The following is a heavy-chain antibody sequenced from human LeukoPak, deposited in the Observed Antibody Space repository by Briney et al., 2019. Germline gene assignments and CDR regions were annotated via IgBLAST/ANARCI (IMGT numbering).Heavy chain of an antibody. J-gene: IGHJ6*02. CDR2: ISYDGSNK. CDR1: GLTFSTYG. CDR3: AKDLVRMLNYYGMDV. V-gene: IGHV3-30*18. D-gene: IGHD2-15*01. Sequence: GGSLRLSCAASGLTFSTYGMSWVRQAPGKGLEWVAVISYDGSNKYYADSVKGRFTISRDNSKNTLYLQMNSLRAEDTAVYYCAKDLVRMLNYYGMDVWGQGTTVTVSS.